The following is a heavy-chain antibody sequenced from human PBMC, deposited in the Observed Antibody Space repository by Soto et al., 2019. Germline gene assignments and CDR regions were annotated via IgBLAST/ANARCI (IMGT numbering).Heavy chain of an antibody. CDR3: ARAHAPTLPFDS. J-gene: IGHJ4*01. D-gene: IGHD2-15*01. V-gene: IGHV4-59*01. CDR2: IFHSGNA. Sequence: SETLSLTCTISGGSITNYYWSWIRQPPGKGLEWIGFIFHSGNAKYNPSLKSRVTISVDTSKNQFSLSLDSVTAADTAVYFCARAHAPTLPFDSWGQGTLVTVSS. CDR1: GGSITNYY.